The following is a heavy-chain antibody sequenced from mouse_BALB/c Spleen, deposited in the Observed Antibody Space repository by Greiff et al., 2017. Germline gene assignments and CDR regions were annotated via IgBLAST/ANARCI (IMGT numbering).Heavy chain of an antibody. Sequence: DVMLVESGGGLVKPGGSLKLSCAASGFTFSDYYMYWVRQTPEKRLEWVATISDGGSYTYYPDSVKGRFTISRDNAKNNLYLQMSSLKSEDTAMYYWARDKGGYEGYFDYWGQGTTLTVSS. CDR3: ARDKGGYEGYFDY. CDR1: GFTFSDYY. CDR2: ISDGGSYT. J-gene: IGHJ2*01. D-gene: IGHD3-1*01. V-gene: IGHV5-4*02.